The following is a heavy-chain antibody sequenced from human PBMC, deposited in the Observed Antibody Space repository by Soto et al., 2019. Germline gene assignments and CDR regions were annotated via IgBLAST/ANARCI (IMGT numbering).Heavy chain of an antibody. J-gene: IGHJ4*02. V-gene: IGHV4-31*03. Sequence: SETLSLTCTVSGGSINSGGFYWTWIRQHPGKGLEWIGYIYYSGSTYYNPSLKSRVTISIDTSKNQFSLKLSSVTAADTAVYYCARALCSTTSCLSDVFDYWGQGTLVTVSS. CDR3: ARALCSTTSCLSDVFDY. CDR2: IYYSGST. D-gene: IGHD2-2*01. CDR1: GGSINSGGFY.